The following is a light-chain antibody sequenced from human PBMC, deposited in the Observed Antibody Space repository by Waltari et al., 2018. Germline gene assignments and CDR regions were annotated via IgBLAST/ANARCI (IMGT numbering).Light chain of an antibody. CDR2: EIS. V-gene: IGLV2-23*02. Sequence: SALTQPASVSASPGQSITISCTGTSSDVGGYNFVSWYQQHPGKAPQVIIFEISKRPSGVSNRFSGSKSGNTASLTISGLQAEDEANDYCCAYVGYSTWVFGGGTKLTVV. J-gene: IGLJ3*02. CDR1: SSDVGGYNF. CDR3: CAYVGYSTWV.